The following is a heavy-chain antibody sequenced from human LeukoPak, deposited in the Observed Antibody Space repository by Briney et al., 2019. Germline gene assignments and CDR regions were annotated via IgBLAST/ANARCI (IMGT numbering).Heavy chain of an antibody. V-gene: IGHV1-8*01. CDR1: GYTFTSYD. D-gene: IGHD6-6*01. J-gene: IGHJ6*03. CDR3: ATCSSSSHYYYYYYYMDV. CDR2: MNPNSGNT. Sequence: GASVKVSCKASGYTFTSYDINWVRQATGQGLEWMGWMNPNSGNTGYAQKFQGRVTMTRNTSISTAYMELSSLRSEDTAVYYCATCSSSSHYYYYYYYMDVWGKGTTVTVSS.